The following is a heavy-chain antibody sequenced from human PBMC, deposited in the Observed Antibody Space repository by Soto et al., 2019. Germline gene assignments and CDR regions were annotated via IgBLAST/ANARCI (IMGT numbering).Heavy chain of an antibody. V-gene: IGHV3-74*01. CDR1: GFTFSTYW. D-gene: IGHD2-15*01. J-gene: IGHJ4*02. CDR3: AKYPRRPYCRGGSCYSYYFDY. Sequence: GGSLRLSCVASGFTFSTYWMHWVRQTPGEGLVWVSHNDSDGTFTTYADSVKGRFTISRDNAKSTLYLQMNSLRAEDTAVYYCAKYPRRPYCRGGSCYSYYFDYWGKGTLVTVPQ. CDR2: NDSDGTFT.